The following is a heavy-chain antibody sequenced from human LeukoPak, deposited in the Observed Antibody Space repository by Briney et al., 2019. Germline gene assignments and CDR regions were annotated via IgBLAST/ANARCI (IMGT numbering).Heavy chain of an antibody. J-gene: IGHJ3*02. CDR1: GFTFSSYA. D-gene: IGHD3-22*01. CDR2: ISGSGGST. CDR3: ARKGAYSSGSRLAPPVAFDI. V-gene: IGHV3-23*01. Sequence: PGGSLRLSCAASGFTFSSYAMSWVRQAPGKGLEWVSAISGSGGSTYYADSVKGRFTISRDNSKNTLYLQMNSLRAEDTAVYYCARKGAYSSGSRLAPPVAFDIWGQGTMVTVSS.